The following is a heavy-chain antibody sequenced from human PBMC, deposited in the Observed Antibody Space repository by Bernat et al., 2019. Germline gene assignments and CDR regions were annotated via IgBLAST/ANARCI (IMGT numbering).Heavy chain of an antibody. V-gene: IGHV3-23*01. Sequence: EVQLLESGGGLVQPGGSLRLSCAASGFTFSSYAMSWVRQAPGKGLEWVSAISGSGGSTYYADSVNGRFTISRDNSKNTLYLQMSSLRAEDTAVYYCAKDPYYYDSSGQDYWGQGTLVTVSS. J-gene: IGHJ4*02. D-gene: IGHD3-22*01. CDR3: AKDPYYYDSSGQDY. CDR1: GFTFSSYA. CDR2: ISGSGGST.